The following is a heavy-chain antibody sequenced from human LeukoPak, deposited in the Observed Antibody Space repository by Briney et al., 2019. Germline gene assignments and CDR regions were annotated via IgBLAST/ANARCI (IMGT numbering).Heavy chain of an antibody. V-gene: IGHV4-38-2*02. J-gene: IGHJ6*03. CDR3: ARHGSITMVRGKRRYYYMDV. D-gene: IGHD3-10*01. CDR2: INHSGTT. Sequence: SGTLSLTCSVSGYSINSGYYWAWIRQSPGRGLEWIGNINHSGTTYYNPSLKSRVVISVDTSKNQFSLRLRSVTAADTAVYYCARHGSITMVRGKRRYYYMDVWGKGTTVTISS. CDR1: GYSINSGYY.